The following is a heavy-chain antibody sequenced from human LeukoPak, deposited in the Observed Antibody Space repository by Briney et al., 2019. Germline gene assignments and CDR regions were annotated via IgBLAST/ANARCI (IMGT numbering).Heavy chain of an antibody. V-gene: IGHV4-61*01. CDR2: ISNSGST. CDR3: ARSYYDFWSGSYYYYMDV. CDR1: GDSVSSGSHY. D-gene: IGHD3-3*01. Sequence: PSETLSLTCTVSGDSVSSGSHYWSWIRQPPGKGLECIGYISNSGSTNYNPSLKGRVTISVDTSKNQLSLNLNSVTAADTAVYYCARSYYDFWSGSYYYYMDVWGKGTTVTDSS. J-gene: IGHJ6*03.